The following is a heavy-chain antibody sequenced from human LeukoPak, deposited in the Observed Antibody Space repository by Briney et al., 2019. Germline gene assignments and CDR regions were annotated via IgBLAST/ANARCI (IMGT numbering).Heavy chain of an antibody. CDR3: ARAHNWKYGSFDF. CDR1: GFTFDDYG. J-gene: IGHJ4*02. CDR2: INWNGGST. D-gene: IGHD1-7*01. Sequence: GGSLRLSCEASGFTFDDYGMSWVRQAPGKGLELVSGINWNGGSTGYADSVKGRFTISRDNAKNSRYLQMNSLRAEDTAVYYCARAHNWKYGSFDFWGQGTLVTVSS. V-gene: IGHV3-20*04.